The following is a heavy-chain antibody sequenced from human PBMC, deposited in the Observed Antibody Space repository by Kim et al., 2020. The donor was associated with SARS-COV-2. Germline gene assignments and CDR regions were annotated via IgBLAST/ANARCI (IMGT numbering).Heavy chain of an antibody. CDR3: AGGSCWYSNH. D-gene: IGHD6-19*01. J-gene: IGHJ4*02. CDR2: IKQDGSET. V-gene: IGHV3-7*01. Sequence: GGSLRLSCAASGFTFSNYWMSWVRQAPGKGLEWVANIKQDGSETYQVDSVKGRFTISRDNAKNSLYLEMSSLRAEDTAVYYCAGGSCWYSNHWGQGTLVTVSS. CDR1: GFTFSNYW.